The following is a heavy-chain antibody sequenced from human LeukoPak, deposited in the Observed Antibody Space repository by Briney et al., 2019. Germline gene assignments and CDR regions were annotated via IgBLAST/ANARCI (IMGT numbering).Heavy chain of an antibody. CDR1: GYTFTSYD. CDR2: MNPNSGNT. J-gene: IGHJ4*02. CDR3: ARRSKYCSGGSCYSYYFDY. V-gene: IGHV1-8*01. D-gene: IGHD2-15*01. Sequence: ASVKVSCKASGYTFTSYDINWVRQATGQGLEWMGWMNPNSGNTGYAQKFQGRVTMTRNTSISAAYMELSSLRSEDTAVYYCARRSKYCSGGSCYSYYFDYWGQGTLVTVSS.